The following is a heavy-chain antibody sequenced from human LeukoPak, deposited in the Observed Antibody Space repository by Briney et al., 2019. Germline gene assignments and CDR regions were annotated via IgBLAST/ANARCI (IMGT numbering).Heavy chain of an antibody. CDR1: GVTFSSYW. CDR2: INTGGNSA. D-gene: IGHD5-24*01. Sequence: GGSLRLSCVASGVTFSSYWMHWVRQAPGKGLVWVARINTGGNSASYGGSAQGRFTISRDNAKNTVYLQLKTLSAEDTAVYYCVRDVWGDRDGFFDYWGQGPLVTVSS. CDR3: VRDVWGDRDGFFDY. V-gene: IGHV3-74*01. J-gene: IGHJ4*02.